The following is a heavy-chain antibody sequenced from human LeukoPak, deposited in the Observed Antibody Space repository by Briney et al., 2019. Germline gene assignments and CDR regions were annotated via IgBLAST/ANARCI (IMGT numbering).Heavy chain of an antibody. V-gene: IGHV1-18*01. CDR3: ARDKDEYSSTYFDL. CDR2: ISAYNGNT. J-gene: IGHJ2*01. D-gene: IGHD6-6*01. Sequence: ASVKVSCKASGYTFTSYGISWVRQAPGQGLEWMEWISAYNGNTNYAQKLQGRVTMTTDTSTSTAYMELRSLRSDDTAVYYCARDKDEYSSTYFDLWGRGTLVTVSS. CDR1: GYTFTSYG.